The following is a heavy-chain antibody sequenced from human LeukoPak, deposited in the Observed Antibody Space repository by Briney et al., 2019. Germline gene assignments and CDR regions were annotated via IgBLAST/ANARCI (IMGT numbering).Heavy chain of an antibody. CDR3: ATLSDGAYCGGDCFYLDC. D-gene: IGHD2-21*02. V-gene: IGHV1-69*10. J-gene: IGHJ4*02. CDR1: GDTFSSHS. Sequence: SVKVSCKASGDTFSSHSMNWVRQAPGQGLEWMGGIIPILDVTNYAQKFQGRVTITADKSTGTAYMELSSLRSEDTAVYYCATLSDGAYCGGDCFYLDCWGQGTLVTVSS. CDR2: IIPILDVT.